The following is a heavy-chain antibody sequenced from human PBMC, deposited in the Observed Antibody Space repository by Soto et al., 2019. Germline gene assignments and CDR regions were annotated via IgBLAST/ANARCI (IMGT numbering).Heavy chain of an antibody. CDR2: ISGSGGST. CDR1: GFTFSSYA. J-gene: IGHJ4*02. D-gene: IGHD6-13*01. CDR3: AKENGYSSTWFEFDY. V-gene: IGHV3-23*01. Sequence: EVQLLESGGGLVQPGGSLRLSCAASGFTFSSYAMSWVRQAPGKGLEWVSAISGSGGSTDYADSVKGRFTISRDNSKNTLYLQMNNLRAEDTAVYYCAKENGYSSTWFEFDYWGQGTLVTVSS.